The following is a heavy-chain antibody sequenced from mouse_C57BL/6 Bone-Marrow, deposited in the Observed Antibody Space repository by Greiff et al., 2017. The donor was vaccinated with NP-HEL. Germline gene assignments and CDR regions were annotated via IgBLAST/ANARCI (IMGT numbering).Heavy chain of an antibody. CDR2: INPYNGGT. V-gene: IGHV1-19*01. D-gene: IGHD2-4*01. CDR1: GYTFTDYY. J-gene: IGHJ3*01. CDR3: ASGGLRRPAWFAY. Sequence: EVQLQQSGPVLVKPGASVKMSCKASGYTFTDYYMNWVKQSHGKSLEWIGVINPYNGGTSYNQKFKGKATLTVDKSSSTAYMELNSLTSEDSAVYYCASGGLRRPAWFAYWGQGTLVTVSA.